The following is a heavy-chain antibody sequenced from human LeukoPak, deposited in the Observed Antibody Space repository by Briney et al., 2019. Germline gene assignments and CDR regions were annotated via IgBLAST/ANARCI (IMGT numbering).Heavy chain of an antibody. CDR2: INPNSGGT. J-gene: IGHJ4*02. CDR3: AKFSSWYPPVLDY. CDR1: GYTFTSYA. Sequence: GASVKVSCKASGYTFTSYAMNWVRQAPGQGLEWMGWINPNSGGTNYAQKFQGRVTMTRDTSISTAYMELSRLRSDDTAVYYCAKFSSWYPPVLDYWGQGTLVTVSS. V-gene: IGHV1-2*02. D-gene: IGHD6-13*01.